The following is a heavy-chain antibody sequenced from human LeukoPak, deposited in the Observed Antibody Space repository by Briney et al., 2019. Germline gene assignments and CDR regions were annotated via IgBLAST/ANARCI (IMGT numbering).Heavy chain of an antibody. D-gene: IGHD5-12*01. CDR1: GYTFTGYY. J-gene: IGHJ3*02. V-gene: IGHV1-2*04. CDR2: INPNSGGT. CDR3: AREGGGRLSGSPDAFDI. Sequence: ASVKVSCKASGYTFTGYYMHWVRQAPGQGLEWMGWINPNSGGTNYAQKFQGWVTMTRDTSISTAYMELGRLRSDDTAVYYCAREGGGRLSGSPDAFDIWGQGTMVTVSS.